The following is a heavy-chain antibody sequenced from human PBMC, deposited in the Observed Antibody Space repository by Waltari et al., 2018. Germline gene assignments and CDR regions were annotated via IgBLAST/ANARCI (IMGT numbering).Heavy chain of an antibody. CDR2: LYSGVDT. J-gene: IGHJ4*02. V-gene: IGHV3-53*01. CDR1: GLVVSRSF. D-gene: IGHD1-1*01. CDR3: ASGTATVSFEF. Sequence: EVQLVESGGDLIQPGGSLRPSCAASGLVVSRSFVAWVRQAPGKGLEWVSMLYSGVDTHFADSVKGRFTISRDDSRNTVYLQMNSLRAEDAALYYCASGTATVSFEFWGQGTQVTVSS.